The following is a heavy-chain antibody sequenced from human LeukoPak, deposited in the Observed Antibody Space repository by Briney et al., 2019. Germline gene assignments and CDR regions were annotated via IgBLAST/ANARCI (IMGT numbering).Heavy chain of an antibody. Sequence: GGSLRLSCVASGFTFSNYGMIGVGQVRGKGLEGVSMITSTNYIYYANSVEGRFTISRDNSKNSLYLEMNSLRAEDTAVYYCAGPEGSGSHAWGQGTLVTVSS. CDR2: MITSTNYI. D-gene: IGHD1-26*01. J-gene: IGHJ5*02. V-gene: IGHV3-21*01. CDR1: GFTFSNYG. CDR3: AGPEGSGSHA.